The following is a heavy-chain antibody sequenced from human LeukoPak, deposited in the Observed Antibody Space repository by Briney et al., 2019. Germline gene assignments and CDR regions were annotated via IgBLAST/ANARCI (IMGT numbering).Heavy chain of an antibody. Sequence: PSGTLSLICGVSGGSIRSTNWWSWVRQPPGKGLEWIGEVHKSGSTNYYPSLQSRVTMSMDYSKNQFSLSVTTVTAADTAIYYCGKTDIYFNPIDYWGPGSLVTVSS. CDR3: GKTDIYFNPIDY. CDR1: GGSIRSTNW. D-gene: IGHD3-9*01. V-gene: IGHV4-4*02. CDR2: VHKSGST. J-gene: IGHJ4*02.